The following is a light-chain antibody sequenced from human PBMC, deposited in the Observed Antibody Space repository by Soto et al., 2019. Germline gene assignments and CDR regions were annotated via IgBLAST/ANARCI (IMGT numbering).Light chain of an antibody. CDR3: ETWDSNTRV. CDR2: LEGSGSY. V-gene: IGLV4-60*03. Sequence: QPVLTQSSSASASLGSSVKLTCTLISGHSSHIIAWHQQQPWKAPRYLMKLEGSGSYNHVSGVPDRFSGSSSGADRYLTISHLQSEDEADYYCETWDSNTRVFGTGTKLTVL. CDR1: SGHSSHI. J-gene: IGLJ1*01.